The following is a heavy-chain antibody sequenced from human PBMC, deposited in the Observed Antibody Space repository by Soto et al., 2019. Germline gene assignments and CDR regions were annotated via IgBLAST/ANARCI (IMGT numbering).Heavy chain of an antibody. D-gene: IGHD3-10*01. CDR3: AVGGSGSYSNVADAVDI. J-gene: IGHJ3*02. Sequence: EVQLVESGGGLVKPGGSLRLSCAASGFTFSSYSMNWVRQAPGKGLEWVSSISSSGTYIYYADSVKGRFTISRDNAKNQXYLQMNSLRAEDTAVFYCAVGGSGSYSNVADAVDIWGQGTMVTVSS. V-gene: IGHV3-21*01. CDR1: GFTFSSYS. CDR2: ISSSGTYI.